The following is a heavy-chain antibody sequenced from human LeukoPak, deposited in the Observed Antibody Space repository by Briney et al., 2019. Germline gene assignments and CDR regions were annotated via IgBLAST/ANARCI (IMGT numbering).Heavy chain of an antibody. CDR1: GGTSSSYA. Sequence: SVKISCKASGGTSSSYAISWVRQAPGQGLEWMGGIIPIFGTANYAQKFQGRVTITADESTSTAYMELSSLRSEDTAVYYCARPRVEIRFDYYGSGSLQKPLDYWGQGTLVTVSS. V-gene: IGHV1-69*01. D-gene: IGHD3-10*01. CDR2: IIPIFGTA. J-gene: IGHJ4*02. CDR3: ARPRVEIRFDYYGSGSLQKPLDY.